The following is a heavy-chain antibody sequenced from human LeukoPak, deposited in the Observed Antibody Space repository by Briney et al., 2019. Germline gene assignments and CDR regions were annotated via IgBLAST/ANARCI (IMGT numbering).Heavy chain of an antibody. V-gene: IGHV3-66*02. J-gene: IGHJ6*03. Sequence: PGGSLRLSCAASGFTVRSNYMSWVRQAPGPGLEWVSVIYSGGSTYYAASVKGRFTISRDNSKNTLYLQMNSLRAEDTAVYYCARVPRGYYYMDVWGKGTTVTVSS. CDR3: ARVPRGYYYMDV. CDR2: IYSGGST. CDR1: GFTVRSNY.